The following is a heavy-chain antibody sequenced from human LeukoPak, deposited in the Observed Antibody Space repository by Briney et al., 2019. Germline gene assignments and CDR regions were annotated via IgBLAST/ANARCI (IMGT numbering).Heavy chain of an antibody. D-gene: IGHD2-2*01. CDR3: ARVGYCSSTSCYGYGSGGYSYFDY. J-gene: IGHJ4*02. V-gene: IGHV4-59*01. CDR1: GGSISSYY. Sequence: SETLSLTCTVSGGSISSYYWSWIRQPPGKGLEWIGYIYYSGSTNYNPSLRSRVTISVDTSKNQFSLKLSSVTAADTAVYYCARVGYCSSTSCYGYGSGGYSYFDYWGQGTLVTVSS. CDR2: IYYSGST.